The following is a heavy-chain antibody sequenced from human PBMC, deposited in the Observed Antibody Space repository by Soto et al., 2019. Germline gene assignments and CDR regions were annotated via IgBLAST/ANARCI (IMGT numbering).Heavy chain of an antibody. CDR2: IIPIFGTA. Sequence: SVKVSCKASGGTFSSYSISWVRQAPGQGLEWMGGIIPIFGTANYAQKFQGRVTITADKSTGTAYMGLSSLKSEDTAVYYCARESFIEVTTQLKHAFDIWGQGTMVTVSS. V-gene: IGHV1-69*06. CDR1: GGTFSSYS. J-gene: IGHJ3*02. CDR3: ARESFIEVTTQLKHAFDI. D-gene: IGHD4-17*01.